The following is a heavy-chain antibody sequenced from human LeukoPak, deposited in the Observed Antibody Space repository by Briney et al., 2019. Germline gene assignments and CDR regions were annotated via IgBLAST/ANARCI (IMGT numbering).Heavy chain of an antibody. V-gene: IGHV1-2*02. J-gene: IGHJ6*03. Sequence: ASVKVSCKASGYTFTSYDINWVRQATGQGLEWMGWINPNSGGTNYAQKFQGRVTMTRDTSISTAYMELSRLRSDDTAVYYCARDLSVNWGFEYYYYMDVWGKGTTVTVSS. CDR1: GYTFTSYD. CDR2: INPNSGGT. D-gene: IGHD7-27*01. CDR3: ARDLSVNWGFEYYYYMDV.